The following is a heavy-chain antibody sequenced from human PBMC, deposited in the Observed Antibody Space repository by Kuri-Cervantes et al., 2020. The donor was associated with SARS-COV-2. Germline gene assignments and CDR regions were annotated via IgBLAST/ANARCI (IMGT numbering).Heavy chain of an antibody. J-gene: IGHJ4*02. D-gene: IGHD2-2*03. CDR3: AKDSPSWIYYFDY. V-gene: IGHV3-7*03. Sequence: GESLKISCETSGFTFNAYWMTWVRQAPGRGLEGVANIKQDGSEKWYVDPVKGRFTISRDNAKNSVYLQMNSLRAEDTAVYYCAKDSPSWIYYFDYWGQGTLVTVSS. CDR1: GFTFNAYW. CDR2: IKQDGSEK.